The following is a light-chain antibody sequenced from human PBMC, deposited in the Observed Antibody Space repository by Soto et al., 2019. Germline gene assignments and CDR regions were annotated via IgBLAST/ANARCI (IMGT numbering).Light chain of an antibody. CDR3: QQYNNWPLT. V-gene: IGKV3-15*01. J-gene: IGKJ4*01. CDR2: GAI. CDR1: QSVSSN. Sequence: EIVMTQSPATLSVXPGERATLSCRASQSVSSNLAWCQQKPGQAPRLLIYGAITRATGVPARFSXXXXXXXXXLTISSLQSEDFAVYYCQQYNNWPLTFGGGTKVEXK.